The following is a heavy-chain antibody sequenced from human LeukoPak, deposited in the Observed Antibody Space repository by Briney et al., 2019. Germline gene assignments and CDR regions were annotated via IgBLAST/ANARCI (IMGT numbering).Heavy chain of an antibody. D-gene: IGHD3-9*01. CDR1: GYTLTELS. Sequence: ASVKVSCKVSGYTLTELSMHWVRQAPGKGLEWMGGFYPEDGETIYAQKFQGRVTMTEDTSTDTAYMELSSLRSEDTAVYYCATGRLRYFAWLFLGAFDTWGQGTMVTVSS. CDR2: FYPEDGET. CDR3: ATGRLRYFAWLFLGAFDT. J-gene: IGHJ3*02. V-gene: IGHV1-24*01.